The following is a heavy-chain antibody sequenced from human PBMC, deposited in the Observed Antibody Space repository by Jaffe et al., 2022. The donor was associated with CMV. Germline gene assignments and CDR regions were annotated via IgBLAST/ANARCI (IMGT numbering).Heavy chain of an antibody. D-gene: IGHD1-7*01. Sequence: QVQLVQSGAEVKKPGASVKVSCKASGYTFTSYYMHWVRQAPGQGLEWMGIINPSGGSTSYAQKFQGRVTMTRDTSTSTVYMELSSLRSEDTAVYYCAREEAGTPNVVWFDPWGQGTLVTVSS. CDR3: AREEAGTPNVVWFDP. CDR2: INPSGGST. CDR1: GYTFTSYY. J-gene: IGHJ5*02. V-gene: IGHV1-46*01.